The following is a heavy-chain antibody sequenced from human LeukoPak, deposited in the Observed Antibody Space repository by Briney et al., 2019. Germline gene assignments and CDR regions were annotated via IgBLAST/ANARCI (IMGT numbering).Heavy chain of an antibody. CDR3: ARGSSSWYSDAFDI. CDR2: INHSGST. D-gene: IGHD6-13*01. Sequence: SETLSLTCAVSGGSFTGSFSTYYWSWIRQPPGKGLEWIGEINHSGSTNYNPSLKSRVTISVDTSKNQFSLKLSSVTAADTAVYYCARGSSSWYSDAFDIWGQGTMVTVSS. CDR1: GGSFTGSFSTYY. J-gene: IGHJ3*02. V-gene: IGHV4-34*01.